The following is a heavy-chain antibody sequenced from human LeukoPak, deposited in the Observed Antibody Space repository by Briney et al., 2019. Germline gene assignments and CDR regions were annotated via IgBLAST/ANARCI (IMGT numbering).Heavy chain of an antibody. V-gene: IGHV1-2*06. Sequence: ASVKVSCKASGYTFTGYYMHWVRQAPGQGLEWMGRINPNSGGTNYAQKFQGRVTMTRDTSISTAYTELSRLRSDDTAVYYCARSPRRIAAAGPNWFDPWGQGTLVTVSS. CDR2: INPNSGGT. D-gene: IGHD6-13*01. CDR3: ARSPRRIAAAGPNWFDP. J-gene: IGHJ5*02. CDR1: GYTFTGYY.